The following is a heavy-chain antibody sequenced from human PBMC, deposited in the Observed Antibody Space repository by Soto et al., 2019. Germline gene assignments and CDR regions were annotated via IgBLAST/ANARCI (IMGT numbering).Heavy chain of an antibody. D-gene: IGHD1-7*01. CDR3: AKNQERELPRVIDF. J-gene: IGHJ4*02. CDR2: MNGRSSTT. Sequence: EVRLLDSGGGLVKPGGSLRLSCATSGLTFSNYAMSWVRQAPGGGLEWVSSMNGRSSTTYYADSVRGRFTISRDRSKNTLYLQMSSLRAEDTALYYCAKNQERELPRVIDFWGQGTLVTVSS. V-gene: IGHV3-23*01. CDR1: GLTFSNYA.